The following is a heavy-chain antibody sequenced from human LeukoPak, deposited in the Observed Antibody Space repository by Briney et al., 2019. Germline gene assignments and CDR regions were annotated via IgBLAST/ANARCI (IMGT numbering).Heavy chain of an antibody. Sequence: PSETLSLTCTVSGGSISSSTYFWAWIRQPPGKGLEWIGEINHSGSTNYNPSLKSRVTISVDTSKNQFSLKLSSVTAADTAVYYCARDSSWNQPYDYWGQGTLVTVSS. D-gene: IGHD1-1*01. CDR2: INHSGST. CDR1: GGSISSSTYF. V-gene: IGHV4-39*07. CDR3: ARDSSWNQPYDY. J-gene: IGHJ4*02.